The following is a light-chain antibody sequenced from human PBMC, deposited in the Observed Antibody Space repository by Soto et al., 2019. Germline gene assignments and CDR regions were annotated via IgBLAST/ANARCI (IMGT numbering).Light chain of an antibody. CDR3: QQRSTWPFT. CDR2: DAS. V-gene: IGKV3-11*01. Sequence: EIVLTQSPATMSLSPGERATLSCRASQSVDSSLAWYQQTPGQAPRLLIYDASSRATGIPARFSGSGSGTDFTLTISRLEPEDFALYYCQQRSTWPFTFGPGT. J-gene: IGKJ3*01. CDR1: QSVDSS.